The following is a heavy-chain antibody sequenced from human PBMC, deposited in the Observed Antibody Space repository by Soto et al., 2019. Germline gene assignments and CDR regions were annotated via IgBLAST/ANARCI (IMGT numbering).Heavy chain of an antibody. Sequence: QVQLVQSGAEVRQPASSVKVSCKTSGGTFSSYAISWVRQAPGQGREWMGGIVPIVDTSTYAQKFQGRVTITADESTSTVYMELSSLRSDDTAVYYWVRVVAIPGYPDNWGQGTLVTVSS. D-gene: IGHD5-12*01. CDR2: IVPIVDTS. V-gene: IGHV1-69*12. J-gene: IGHJ4*02. CDR3: VRVVAIPGYPDN. CDR1: GGTFSSYA.